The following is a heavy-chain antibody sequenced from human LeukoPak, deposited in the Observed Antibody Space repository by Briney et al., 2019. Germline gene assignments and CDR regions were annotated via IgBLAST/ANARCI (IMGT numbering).Heavy chain of an antibody. V-gene: IGHV3-48*03. CDR3: AREKAGWLFDY. J-gene: IGHJ4*02. Sequence: GGSLRLSCAASGLTFSSYEMNWVRQAPGKGLEWVSYISRSGSSIYYADSVKGRFTISRDNAKNSLYLQMNSLRAEDTAVYYCAREKAGWLFDYWGQGTLVTVSS. D-gene: IGHD6-19*01. CDR2: ISRSGSSI. CDR1: GLTFSSYE.